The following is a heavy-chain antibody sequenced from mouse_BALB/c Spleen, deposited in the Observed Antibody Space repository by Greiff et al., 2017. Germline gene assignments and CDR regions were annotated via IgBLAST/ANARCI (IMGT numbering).Heavy chain of an antibody. D-gene: IGHD2-3*01. CDR1: GYTFTDYN. V-gene: IGHV1-18*01. CDR2: INPNNGGT. J-gene: IGHJ2*01. Sequence: EVQLQQSGPELMKPGASVKISCKASGYTFTDYNMDWVKQSHGKSLEWIGDINPNNGGTIYNQKFKGKATLTVDKSSSTAYMELRSLTSEDTAVYYCARGDGGGFDYWGQGTTLTVSS. CDR3: ARGDGGGFDY.